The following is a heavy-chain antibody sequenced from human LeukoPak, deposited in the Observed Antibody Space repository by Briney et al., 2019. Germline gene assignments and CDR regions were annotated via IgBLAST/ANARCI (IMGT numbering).Heavy chain of an antibody. V-gene: IGHV1-18*01. J-gene: IGHJ4*02. CDR3: ARDVGTLFDIPPLDY. CDR1: GYTFTSYG. Sequence: ASVKVSCKASGYTFTSYGISWVRQAPGQGLEWMGWISAYNGNTNYAQKLQGRVTMTTDTSTSTAYMELRSLRSDDTAVYYCARDVGTLFDIPPLDYWGQGTLVTVSS. CDR2: ISAYNGNT. D-gene: IGHD3-3*01.